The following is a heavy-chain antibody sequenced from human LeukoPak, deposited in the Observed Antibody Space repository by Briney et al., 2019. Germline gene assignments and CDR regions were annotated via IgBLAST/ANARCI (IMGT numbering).Heavy chain of an antibody. CDR3: ARDGPYYYDSSGYYDAFDI. CDR2: IYHSGST. J-gene: IGHJ3*02. Sequence: SETLSLTCTVSGYSISSGYYWGWIRQPPGKGLEWIGSIYHSGSTYYNPSLKSRVTMSLDTSKNQFSLKLSSVTAADTAVYYCARDGPYYYDSSGYYDAFDIWGQGTMVTVSS. CDR1: GYSISSGYY. D-gene: IGHD3-22*01. V-gene: IGHV4-38-2*02.